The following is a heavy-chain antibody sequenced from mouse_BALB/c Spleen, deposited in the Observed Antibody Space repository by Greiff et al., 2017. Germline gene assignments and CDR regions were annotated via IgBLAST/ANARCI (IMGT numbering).Heavy chain of an antibody. D-gene: IGHD2-14*01. CDR2: ISYSGST. J-gene: IGHJ3*01. CDR3: ARRGYGGFAY. CDR1: GYSITSDYA. Sequence: VQLQQSGPGLVKPSQSLSLTCTVTGYSITSDYAWNWIRQFPGNKLEWMGYISYSGSTSYNPSLKSRISITRDTSKNQFFLQLNSVTTEDTATYYCARRGYGGFAYWGQGTLVTVSA. V-gene: IGHV3-2*02.